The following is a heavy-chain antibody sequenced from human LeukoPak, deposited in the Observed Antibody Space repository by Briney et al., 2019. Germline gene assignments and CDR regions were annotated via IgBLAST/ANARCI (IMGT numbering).Heavy chain of an antibody. D-gene: IGHD6-13*01. V-gene: IGHV4-39*07. CDR1: GSSISSYY. CDR2: VYYSGNT. CDR3: ARAVTSSSSWYKWVNWFDP. J-gene: IGHJ5*02. Sequence: NPSETLSLTCTVSGSSISSYYWGWIRQPPGKGLECIGSVYYSGNTYYNPSLKSRVTISVDTSKNQFSLKLSSVTAADTAVYYCARAVTSSSSWYKWVNWFDPWGQGTLVTVSS.